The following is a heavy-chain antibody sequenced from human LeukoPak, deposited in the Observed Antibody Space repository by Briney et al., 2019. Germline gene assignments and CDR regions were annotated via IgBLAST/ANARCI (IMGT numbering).Heavy chain of an antibody. J-gene: IGHJ4*02. CDR1: GDSFSSSNY. Sequence: SETLSLTCTVSGDSFSSSNYWTWVRQPPGKGLEWIGEIYHSGSTNYNPSLKSRVTISVDKSKNQFSLKLSSVTAADTAVYYCARGPVALDYWGQGTLVTVSS. CDR2: IYHSGST. D-gene: IGHD6-19*01. V-gene: IGHV4-4*02. CDR3: ARGPVALDY.